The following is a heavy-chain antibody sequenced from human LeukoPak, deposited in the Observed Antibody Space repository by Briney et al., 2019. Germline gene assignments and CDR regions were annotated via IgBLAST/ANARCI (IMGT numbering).Heavy chain of an antibody. J-gene: IGHJ3*02. D-gene: IGHD6-19*01. CDR3: ARVRLQQWLYDGFDI. CDR2: ISYDGSNL. V-gene: IGHV3-30*04. CDR1: GFTFSSYA. Sequence: PGRSLRLSCAASGFTFSSYAMHWVRQPPGEGLEWVAVISYDGSNLYNADSVKGRFTISRDNSKNTLYLQMNSLRPEDTAVYYCARVRLQQWLYDGFDIWGQGTLVTVSS.